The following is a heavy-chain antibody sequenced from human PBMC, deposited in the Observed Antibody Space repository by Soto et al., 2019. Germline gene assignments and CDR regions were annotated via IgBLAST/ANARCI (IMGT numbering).Heavy chain of an antibody. Sequence: LRLSSSASGFNFKIYGMTWVRQAPGKGLEWISDISTLGTTIHYADSVRDRFTISRDNPTNTVYLHLTSLRDEDTAVYYCATVAIMGAVHRPIFFFGLRGQVTLVTFSS. D-gene: IGHD2-15*01. V-gene: IGHV3-48*03. CDR3: ATVAIMGAVHRPIFFFGL. CDR2: ISTLGTTI. CDR1: GFNFKIYG. J-gene: IGHJ4*02.